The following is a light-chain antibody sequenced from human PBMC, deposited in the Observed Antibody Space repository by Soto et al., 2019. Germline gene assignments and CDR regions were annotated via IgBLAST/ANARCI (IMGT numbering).Light chain of an antibody. J-gene: IGLJ3*02. Sequence: QSALTQPPSASGSPGQSVTISCTGTSSDIGGYDYVSWYQQHPGKAPKLMIYEVTKRPSGVPNRFSASKSGSTASLTVSGLQADDEADYYCSSYAGSSGVFGAGTKLTVL. V-gene: IGLV2-8*01. CDR1: SSDIGGYDY. CDR3: SSYAGSSGV. CDR2: EVT.